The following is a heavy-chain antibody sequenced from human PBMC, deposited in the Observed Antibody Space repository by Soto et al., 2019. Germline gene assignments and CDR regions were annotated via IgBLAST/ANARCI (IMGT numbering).Heavy chain of an antibody. J-gene: IGHJ6*02. CDR3: ARPSGGYSGYGPYYYYGMDV. Sequence: PGESLKISCKGSGYSFTSYWIGWVRQMPGKGLEWMGTIYPGDSDTRYSPSFQGQVTISADKSISTAYLQWSSLKASDTAMYYCARPSGGYSGYGPYYYYGMDVWGQGTTVTVSS. CDR2: IYPGDSDT. CDR1: GYSFTSYW. D-gene: IGHD5-12*01. V-gene: IGHV5-51*01.